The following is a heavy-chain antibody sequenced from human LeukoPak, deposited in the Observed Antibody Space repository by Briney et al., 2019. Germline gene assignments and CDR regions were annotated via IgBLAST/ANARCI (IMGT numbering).Heavy chain of an antibody. J-gene: IGHJ4*02. V-gene: IGHV4-39*01. CDR2: IYYSGST. CDR3: ASPKLNCGGDCYLYDY. CDR1: GGSISSSSYY. D-gene: IGHD2-21*02. Sequence: TSETLSLTCTVSGGSISSSSYYWGWIRQPPGKGLEWIGSIYYSGSTYYNPSLKSRVTISVDTFKNQFSLKLSSVTAADTAVYYCASPKLNCGGDCYLYDYWGQGTLVTVSS.